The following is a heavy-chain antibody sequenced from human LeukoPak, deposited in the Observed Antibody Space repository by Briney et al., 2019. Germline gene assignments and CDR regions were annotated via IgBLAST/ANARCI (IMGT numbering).Heavy chain of an antibody. CDR1: GFTFSDYY. D-gene: IGHD6-19*01. Sequence: GGSLRLSCAASGFTFSDYYMNWIRQAPGEGLEWVSYISSSGTTIYYADSVKGRFTISRDNAKNLLYLQMNSLRAEDTAVYYCAKQWLVRSAFDYWGQGTLVTVSS. CDR3: AKQWLVRSAFDY. CDR2: ISSSGTTI. V-gene: IGHV3-11*01. J-gene: IGHJ4*02.